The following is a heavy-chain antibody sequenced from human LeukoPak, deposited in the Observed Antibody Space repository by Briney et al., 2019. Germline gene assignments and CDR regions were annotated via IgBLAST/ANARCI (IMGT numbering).Heavy chain of an antibody. D-gene: IGHD3-10*01. CDR2: IDPSDSYT. CDR1: GYSFTSYW. J-gene: IGHJ6*04. CDR3: ARHGYYGSGSYYNVHYGMDV. Sequence: GESLKISSKGSGYSFTSYWISWVRQMPGKGLEWIGRIDPSDSYTNYSPSFQGHATISADKSISTAYLQWSSLKASDTAMYYCARHGYYGSGSYYNVHYGMDVWGKGTTVTVSS. V-gene: IGHV5-10-1*01.